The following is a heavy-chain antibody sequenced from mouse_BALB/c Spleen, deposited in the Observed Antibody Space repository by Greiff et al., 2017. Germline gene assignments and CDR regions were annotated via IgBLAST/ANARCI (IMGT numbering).Heavy chain of an antibody. CDR1: GYTFTDYE. CDR3: TRGGYGSSYDWFAY. Sequence: VKVVESGAELVRPGASVTLSCKASGYTFTDYEMHWVKQTPVHGLEWIGAIDPETGGTAYNQKFKGKATLTADKSSSTAYMELRSLTSEDSAVYYCTRGGYGSSYDWFAYWGQGTLVTVSA. D-gene: IGHD1-1*01. CDR2: IDPETGGT. J-gene: IGHJ3*01. V-gene: IGHV1-15*01.